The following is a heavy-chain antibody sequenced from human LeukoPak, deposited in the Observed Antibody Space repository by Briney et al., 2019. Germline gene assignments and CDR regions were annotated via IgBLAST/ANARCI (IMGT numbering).Heavy chain of an antibody. CDR2: NNHSGST. V-gene: IGHV4-34*01. CDR1: GGSFSGYY. J-gene: IGHJ4*02. Sequence: SETLSLTCAVYGGSFSGYYWSWIRQPPGKGREWIGENNHSGSTNYNPSLKSRVTISVDTSKNQFSLKLSSVTAADTAVHYCARVGGSSSSKDNPDYWGQGTLVTVSS. CDR3: ARVGGSSSSKDNPDY. D-gene: IGHD6-6*01.